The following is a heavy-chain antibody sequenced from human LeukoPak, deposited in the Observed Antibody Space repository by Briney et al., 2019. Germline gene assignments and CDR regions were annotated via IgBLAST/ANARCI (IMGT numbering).Heavy chain of an antibody. J-gene: IGHJ5*02. D-gene: IGHD6-6*01. Sequence: ASVKVSCKASGYTFTSYAMNWVRQAPGQGLEWMGWINTNTGNPTYAQGFTGRFVFSLDTSVSTAYLQISSLKAEDTAVYYCARDRREWGWQLVLEYNWSDPWGQGTLVTVSS. CDR3: ARDRREWGWQLVLEYNWSDP. V-gene: IGHV7-4-1*02. CDR2: INTNTGNP. CDR1: GYTFTSYA.